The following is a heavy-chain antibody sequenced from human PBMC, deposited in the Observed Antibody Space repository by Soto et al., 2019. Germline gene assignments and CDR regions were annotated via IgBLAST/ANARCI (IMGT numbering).Heavy chain of an antibody. D-gene: IGHD3-9*01. CDR2: INDRGSI. V-gene: IGHV4-34*01. CDR1: GGSFSGYY. CDR3: ARESHDILTGPPWVWYFDL. J-gene: IGHJ2*01. Sequence: QVQLQQWGAGPLRPLETLSLTCGVSGGSFSGYYWAWIRQSPGKGLEWIGEINDRGSINYNPSLKSRVSISVATSKNHYSRNLRSVTAADTGVYYCARESHDILTGPPWVWYFDLWGRGTLVTVSS.